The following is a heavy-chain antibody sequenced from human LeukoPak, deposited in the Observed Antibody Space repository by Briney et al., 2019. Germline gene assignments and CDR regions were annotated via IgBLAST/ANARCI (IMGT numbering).Heavy chain of an antibody. D-gene: IGHD6-19*01. CDR2: INTDGSST. Sequence: GGSLRLSCAASGFTFSSSWMHWVRQAPRKGLLWVSRINTDGSSTIYADSVEGRFITSRDNAKNTLYLQMNSLRAEDTAVYFCARDRGGSGPTTTDYWGQGALVTVSS. V-gene: IGHV3-74*01. CDR3: ARDRGGSGPTTTDY. J-gene: IGHJ4*02. CDR1: GFTFSSSW.